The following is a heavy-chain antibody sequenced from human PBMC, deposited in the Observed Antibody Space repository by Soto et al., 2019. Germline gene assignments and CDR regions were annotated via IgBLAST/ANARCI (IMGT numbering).Heavy chain of an antibody. D-gene: IGHD6-13*01. V-gene: IGHV3-30*03. CDR2: ISHDGTNE. J-gene: IGHJ4*02. CDR1: GFTFSIYA. CDR3: ARKQGTFSSSWGNFDN. Sequence: GGSLRLSCAASGFTFSIYAMHWVRQAPGKGLEWVAAISHDGTNEYYGDSVKGRFTISRDTSRNTVSLHMNSLGPEDTAIYYCARKQGTFSSSWGNFDNWGQGTQVTVSS.